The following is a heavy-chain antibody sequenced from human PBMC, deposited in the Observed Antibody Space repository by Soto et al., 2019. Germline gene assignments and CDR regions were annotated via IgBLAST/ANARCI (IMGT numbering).Heavy chain of an antibody. D-gene: IGHD1-26*01. CDR1: GFTCSSYA. Sequence: GGSLRHSCAASGFTCSSYAMHWVRQAPGKGLKWVAGISYDGRHKSYADSVKGRFTISRDNSKNTLYLQMNSLRAEDTAVYYCARDDPYSGSFQDLWGQGTLVTVSS. CDR2: ISYDGRHK. V-gene: IGHV3-30*04. CDR3: ARDDPYSGSFQDL. J-gene: IGHJ5*02.